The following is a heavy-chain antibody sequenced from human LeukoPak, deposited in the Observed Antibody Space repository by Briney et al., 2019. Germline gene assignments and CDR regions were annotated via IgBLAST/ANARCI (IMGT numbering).Heavy chain of an antibody. V-gene: IGHV3-11*01. CDR3: ARRYCSGGSCYIDY. CDR2: ISSSGSTI. D-gene: IGHD2-15*01. CDR1: GGSFSGYY. Sequence: LSLTCAVYGGSFSGYYWSWIRQAPGKGLEWVSYISSSGSTIYYADSVKGRFTISRDNAKNSLYPQMNSLRAEDTAVYYCARRYCSGGSCYIDYWGQGTLVTVSS. J-gene: IGHJ4*02.